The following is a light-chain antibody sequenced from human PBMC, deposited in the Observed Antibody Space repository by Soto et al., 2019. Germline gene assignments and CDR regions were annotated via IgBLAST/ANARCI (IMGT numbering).Light chain of an antibody. Sequence: EIEMTQSPATLALAPGERVTLSCRASESVSANLAWYQQKAGQAPRLLIYAASTRATGIPARFSGSGSGTEFTLTISSLQSEDSPVYYCQQYSIWRTFGQGTKVDIK. CDR2: AAS. J-gene: IGKJ1*01. CDR3: QQYSIWRT. V-gene: IGKV3-15*01. CDR1: ESVSAN.